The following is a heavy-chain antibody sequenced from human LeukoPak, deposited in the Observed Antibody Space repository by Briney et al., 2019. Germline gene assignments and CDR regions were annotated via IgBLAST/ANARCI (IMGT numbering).Heavy chain of an antibody. Sequence: GGSLKLSCAASGLTLSDSTLHWVRQASGQGLEWVGRIRSKAYSYATAYAASVKGGFTISRDDSKNTAFLQMNSLNTEDTAVYYCTRVVPAVSGMDVWGQGTTVTVSS. CDR2: IRSKAYSYAT. CDR1: GLTLSDST. D-gene: IGHD2-2*01. J-gene: IGHJ6*02. V-gene: IGHV3-73*01. CDR3: TRVVPAVSGMDV.